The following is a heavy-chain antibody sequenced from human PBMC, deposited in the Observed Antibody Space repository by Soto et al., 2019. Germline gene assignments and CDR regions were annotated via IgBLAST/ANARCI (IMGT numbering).Heavy chain of an antibody. V-gene: IGHV4-59*01. CDR1: GGSISSYY. CDR3: ARENGGNSGSFDY. CDR2: IYYSGST. J-gene: IGHJ4*02. Sequence: QVQLQESGPGLVKPSETLSLTCTVSGGSISSYYWSWIRQPPGKGLEWIGYIYYSGSTNYNPSLQIRVTISVDTSKNQFSLKLSSVTAADTAVYYCARENGGNSGSFDYWGQGTLVTVSS. D-gene: IGHD2-21*02.